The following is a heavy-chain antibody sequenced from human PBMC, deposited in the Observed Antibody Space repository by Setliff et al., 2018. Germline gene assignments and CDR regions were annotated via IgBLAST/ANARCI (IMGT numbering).Heavy chain of an antibody. CDR1: GGSINLPH. D-gene: IGHD1-26*01. CDR3: APDRPPRPTNGPRFDP. Sequence: SETLSLTCIVSGGSINLPHWSWIRQTPGKGLEWIGYISYSGSTNYNPSLKGRATIAMEPSETQFSLKFSLKLTSVTPADPAVYFPAPDRPPRPTNGPRFDPWGQGLLVTVS. CDR2: ISYSGST. J-gene: IGHJ5*02. V-gene: IGHV4-59*11.